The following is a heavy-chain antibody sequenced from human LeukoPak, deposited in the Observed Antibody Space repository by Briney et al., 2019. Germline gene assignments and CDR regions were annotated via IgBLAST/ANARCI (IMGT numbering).Heavy chain of an antibody. V-gene: IGHV3-30*03. CDR1: GFTFSSYG. J-gene: IGHJ4*02. CDR2: ISYDGSNK. D-gene: IGHD4-17*01. CDR3: ARAGFYGDYTDY. Sequence: PGGSLRLSCAASGFTFSSYGMHWVRQAPGKGLEWVAVISYDGSNKYYADSVKGRFTISRDNSKNTLYLQMNSLRAEDTAVYYCARAGFYGDYTDYWGQGTLVTVSS.